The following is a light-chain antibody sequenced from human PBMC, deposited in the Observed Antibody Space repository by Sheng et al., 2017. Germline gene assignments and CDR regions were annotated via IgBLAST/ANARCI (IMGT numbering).Light chain of an antibody. V-gene: IGKV3-15*01. CDR2: GAS. J-gene: IGKJ1*01. CDR1: QSVTSN. CDR3: QQYNSYAGT. Sequence: EIVLTQSPATLSVSPGETATLSCRASQSVTSNLAWYQQKPGQAPRLLIYGASTRATGIPARFSGSGSGTEFTLTISSLQSDDFATYYCQQYNSYAGTFGQGTKVEVK.